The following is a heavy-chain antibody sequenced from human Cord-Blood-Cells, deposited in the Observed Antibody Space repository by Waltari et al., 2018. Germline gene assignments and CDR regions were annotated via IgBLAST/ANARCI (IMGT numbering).Heavy chain of an antibody. D-gene: IGHD3-3*01. CDR3: ARARGRTYYDFWSG. CDR2: INHSGST. J-gene: IGHJ6*02. CDR1: GGSFSGYY. V-gene: IGHV4-34*01. Sequence: QVQLQQWGAGLLKPSETLSLTCAVYGGSFSGYYWSWIRQPPGKGLEWIGEINHSGSTNYNPSLKSRVTISVDTSKIQFSLKLSSGTAADTAVYYCARARGRTYYDFWSGWGQGTTVTVSS.